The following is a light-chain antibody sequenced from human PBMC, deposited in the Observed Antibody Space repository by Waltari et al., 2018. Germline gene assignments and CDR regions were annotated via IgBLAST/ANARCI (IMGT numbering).Light chain of an antibody. Sequence: SYVLTQPPPLSVAPGKAAKPTCGGNDIGSQAVHLYQQKHGQVPVLVVHDDSGRPSGILERFSGANSGNTSTLTITRVEVGDEADYYCQVWDRSTDHSIFGGGTELTVL. CDR1: DIGSQA. CDR3: QVWDRSTDHSI. CDR2: DDS. J-gene: IGLJ2*01. V-gene: IGLV3-21*03.